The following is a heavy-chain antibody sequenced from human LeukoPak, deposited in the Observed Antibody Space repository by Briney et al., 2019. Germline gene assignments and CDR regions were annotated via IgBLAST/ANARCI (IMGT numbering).Heavy chain of an antibody. CDR2: ISAYNGNT. CDR1: GYSENFYG. CDR3: ARDRSPYYYDLNDY. Sequence: ASVKVSCKTSGYSENFYGITWVRQVAGQGLEWMGWISAYNGNTNYAQKLQGRVTMTTDTSTSTAYMELRSLRSDDTAVYYCARDRSPYYYDLNDYWGQGTLVTVSS. V-gene: IGHV1-18*01. J-gene: IGHJ4*02. D-gene: IGHD3-22*01.